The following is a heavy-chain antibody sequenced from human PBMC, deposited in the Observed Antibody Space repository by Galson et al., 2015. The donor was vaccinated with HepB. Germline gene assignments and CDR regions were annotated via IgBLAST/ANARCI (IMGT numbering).Heavy chain of an antibody. V-gene: IGHV3-23*01. CDR2: ISGSGGST. J-gene: IGHJ4*02. CDR3: ATSTVVTPRGANDDY. Sequence: SLRLSCAASGFTFSSYAMSWVRQAPGKGLEWVSAISGSGGSTYYADYVKGRFTISRDNSKNTLYLQMNSQRAEDTAVYYCATSTVVTPRGANDDYWGQGTLVTVSS. D-gene: IGHD4-23*01. CDR1: GFTFSSYA.